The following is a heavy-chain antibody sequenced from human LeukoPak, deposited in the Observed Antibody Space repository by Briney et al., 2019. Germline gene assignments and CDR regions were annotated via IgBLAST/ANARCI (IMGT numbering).Heavy chain of an antibody. J-gene: IGHJ3*02. V-gene: IGHV4-59*01. CDR1: GGSISSYY. CDR2: IYYSGST. CDR3: ARVPGDDAFDI. D-gene: IGHD2-2*01. Sequence: PSETLSLTCTVSGGSISSYYWSLIRQPPGKGLEWIGYIYYSGSTNYNPSLKSRVTISVDTSKNQFSLKLSPVTAADTAAYYCARVPGDDAFDIWGQGTMVTVSS.